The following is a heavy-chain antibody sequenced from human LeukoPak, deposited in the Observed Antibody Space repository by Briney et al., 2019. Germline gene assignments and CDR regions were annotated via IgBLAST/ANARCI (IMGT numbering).Heavy chain of an antibody. V-gene: IGHV4-39*07. Sequence: SETLSLTCTVSGGSISSSSYYWGWIRQPPGKGLEWIGSIYYSGSTYYNPSLKSRVTISVDKSKNQFSLKLSSVTAADTAVYYCARFPGLHSYYDFWHYWGQGTLVTVSS. CDR2: IYYSGST. CDR3: ARFPGLHSYYDFWHY. CDR1: GGSISSSSYY. J-gene: IGHJ4*02. D-gene: IGHD3-3*01.